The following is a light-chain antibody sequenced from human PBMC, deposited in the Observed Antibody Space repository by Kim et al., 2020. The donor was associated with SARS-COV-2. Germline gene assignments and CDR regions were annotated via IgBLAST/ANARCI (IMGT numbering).Light chain of an antibody. Sequence: QSALTQPASVSGSPGQSITISCTGTSSDVGGYNYVSWYQQHPGKAPKVIIYDVSTRPSGVSNRFSGSKSDNTASLTISGLQAEDEADYYCSSYTSSSTLVFGGGTQLTVL. CDR1: SSDVGGYNY. CDR3: SSYTSSSTLV. CDR2: DVS. J-gene: IGLJ2*01. V-gene: IGLV2-14*03.